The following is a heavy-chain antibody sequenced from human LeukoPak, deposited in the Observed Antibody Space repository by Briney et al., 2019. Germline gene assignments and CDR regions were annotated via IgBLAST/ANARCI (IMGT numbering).Heavy chain of an antibody. CDR3: ARDLLWKGLDI. V-gene: IGHV1-69*06. Sequence: SVKVSCKASGYTFTGYYMHWVRQAPGQGLEWMGGIIPIFGTANYAQKFQGRVTITADKSTSTAYMELSSLRSEDTAVYYCARDLLWKGLDIWGQGTMVTVSS. J-gene: IGHJ3*02. CDR2: IIPIFGTA. D-gene: IGHD2-21*01. CDR1: GYTFTGYY.